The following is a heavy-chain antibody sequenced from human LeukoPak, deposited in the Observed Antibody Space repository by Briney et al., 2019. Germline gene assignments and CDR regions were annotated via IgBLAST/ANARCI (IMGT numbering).Heavy chain of an antibody. CDR1: GFTFSSYW. CDR3: AKTTSGYSGYDYAYYFDY. Sequence: PGGSLRLSCAASGFTFSSYWMHWVRQAPGKGLVWVSRINSDGSSTSYADSVKGRFTISRDNAKNTLYLQMNSLRAEDTAVYYCAKTTSGYSGYDYAYYFDYWGQGTLVTVSS. J-gene: IGHJ4*02. V-gene: IGHV3-74*01. D-gene: IGHD5-12*01. CDR2: INSDGSST.